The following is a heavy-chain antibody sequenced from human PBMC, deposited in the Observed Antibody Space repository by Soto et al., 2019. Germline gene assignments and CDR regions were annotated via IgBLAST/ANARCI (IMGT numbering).Heavy chain of an antibody. J-gene: IGHJ5*02. Sequence: QVPLVQSGAEVKKPGASVKVSCEATGYTFTGNYLHWVRQAPGQGLEWMGWIHPHSGATKYAQKFQGWVTMTRDTSISTAYWDLSSLKSNDTAVYYWVREGVGPTYGWFDPWGQGTLVTVSS. CDR1: GYTFTGNY. V-gene: IGHV1-2*04. CDR3: VREGVGPTYGWFDP. D-gene: IGHD2-8*01. CDR2: IHPHSGAT.